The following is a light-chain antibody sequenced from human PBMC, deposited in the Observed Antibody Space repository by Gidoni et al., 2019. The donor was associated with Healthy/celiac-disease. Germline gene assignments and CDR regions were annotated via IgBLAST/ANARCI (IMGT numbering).Light chain of an antibody. CDR2: AAS. J-gene: IGKJ2*03. Sequence: DIQMTQSPSSLSASVGDRVTITCRASQSISSYLTWYQQKPGQATKLLIYAASSLQSGVPSRFSGSGSRTDFTLTISSLQPEDFATYYCQQSYSTPPNSFGQGTKLEIK. CDR3: QQSYSTPPNS. CDR1: QSISSY. V-gene: IGKV1-39*01.